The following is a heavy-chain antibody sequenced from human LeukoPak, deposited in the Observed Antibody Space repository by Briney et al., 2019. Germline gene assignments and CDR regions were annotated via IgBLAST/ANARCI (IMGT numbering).Heavy chain of an antibody. CDR1: GFTFSSYA. J-gene: IGHJ4*02. CDR2: ISGSGGST. CDR3: AKEDGSSWYYFFDY. V-gene: IGHV3-23*01. Sequence: GGSLRLSCAASGFTFSSYAMSWVRQAPGKGLEWVSAISGSGGSTYYAESVKGRFTISRDNSQNTLYLQMNSLRAEDMAVYYCAKEDGSSWYYFFDYWGQGTLVTVSS. D-gene: IGHD6-13*01.